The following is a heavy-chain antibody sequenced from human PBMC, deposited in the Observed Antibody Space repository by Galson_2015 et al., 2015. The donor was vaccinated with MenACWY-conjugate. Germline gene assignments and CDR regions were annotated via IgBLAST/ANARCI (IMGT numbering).Heavy chain of an antibody. V-gene: IGHV3-7*03. D-gene: IGHD2-15*01. Sequence: SLRLSCAASGFTFNNYWMNWVRQAPGKGLEWVASIKEDGSDKYYVDSVKGRFTISRDNAQNSLYLQMNRLRADDTAVYYCARDLGFCSGGTCYSVYDSWGQGTLVTVSS. CDR2: IKEDGSDK. CDR1: GFTFNNYW. J-gene: IGHJ4*02. CDR3: ARDLGFCSGGTCYSVYDS.